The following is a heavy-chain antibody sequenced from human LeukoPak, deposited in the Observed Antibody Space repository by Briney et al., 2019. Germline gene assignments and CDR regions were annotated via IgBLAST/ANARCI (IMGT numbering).Heavy chain of an antibody. D-gene: IGHD4-17*01. CDR3: ARVGNGGDYAY. J-gene: IGHJ4*02. CDR1: GFTFSSYA. Sequence: GGSLRLSCAASGFTFSSYAMSWVRQAPGKGLEWVSAISGSGSSTYYADSVKGRFTISRDNSKNTLYLQMNSLRAEDTAVYYCARVGNGGDYAYWGQGTLVTVSS. V-gene: IGHV3-23*01. CDR2: ISGSGSST.